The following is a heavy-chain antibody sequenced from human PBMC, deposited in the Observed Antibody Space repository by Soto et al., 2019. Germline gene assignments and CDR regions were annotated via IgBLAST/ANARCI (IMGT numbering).Heavy chain of an antibody. D-gene: IGHD1-1*01. V-gene: IGHV3-30-3*01. CDR3: ARGKENWNFDY. Sequence: GGSLRLSCAASGFTFSSYAMHWVRQAPGKGLEWVAVISYDGSNKYYADSVKGRFTISRDNSKNTLYLQMNSLRAEDTAVYYCARGKENWNFDYWGQGTLVTVSS. J-gene: IGHJ4*02. CDR1: GFTFSSYA. CDR2: ISYDGSNK.